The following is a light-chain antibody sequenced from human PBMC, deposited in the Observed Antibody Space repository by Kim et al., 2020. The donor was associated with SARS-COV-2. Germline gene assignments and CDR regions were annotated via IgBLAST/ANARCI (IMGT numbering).Light chain of an antibody. CDR3: QAWDSSNYV. CDR2: QDN. J-gene: IGLJ1*01. Sequence: SYELTQPPSVSVFPGQTASITCSGDKLGDKYASWYQQKSGQSPVLVIYQDNKRPSGIPERFSGSNSGNTATLTISGTQAMDEADYYCQAWDSSNYVFGPG. CDR1: KLGDKY. V-gene: IGLV3-1*01.